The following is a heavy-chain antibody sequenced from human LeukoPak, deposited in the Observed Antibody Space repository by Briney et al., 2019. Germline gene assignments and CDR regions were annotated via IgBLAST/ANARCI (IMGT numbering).Heavy chain of an antibody. CDR2: INPNSGGT. CDR1: GYTFTGYY. J-gene: IGHJ5*02. Sequence: GASVKVSCKASGYTFTGYYLHWVRQAPGQGLEWMGWINPNSGGTNYAQKFQGRVTMTRDTSITTACMELSRLTSDDTAVYYCARGSNWGWNWFDPWGQGTLVTVSS. V-gene: IGHV1-2*02. D-gene: IGHD7-27*01. CDR3: ARGSNWGWNWFDP.